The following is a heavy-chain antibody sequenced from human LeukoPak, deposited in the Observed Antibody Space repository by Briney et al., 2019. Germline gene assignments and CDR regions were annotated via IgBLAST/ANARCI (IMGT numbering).Heavy chain of an antibody. V-gene: IGHV4-4*02. CDR2: ILHTGPT. J-gene: IGHJ4*02. Sequence: SETLSLTCAVSGVSITDNWWSWVRQPPGKGLEWIGEILHTGPTNFNPSLKSRVTISLDTSKNQFSLKVISMTAADTAVYYCARVARCTSCFDVDYWGQGTLVTVSS. CDR1: GVSITDNW. CDR3: ARVARCTSCFDVDY. D-gene: IGHD2-2*01.